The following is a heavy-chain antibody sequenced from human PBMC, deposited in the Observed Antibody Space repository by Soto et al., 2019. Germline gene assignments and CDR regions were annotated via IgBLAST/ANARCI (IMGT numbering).Heavy chain of an antibody. Sequence: QVQLQESGPGLVKPSETLSLTCTVSGGSISSYFWSWIRQPPGKGLEWIGYIYYSGSTNYNPSLXSXAXIXXDTSKNQFSLKLTSATAADTAVYYCARGTYNWFDPWGQGTLVTVSS. CDR2: IYYSGST. V-gene: IGHV4-59*01. CDR3: ARGTYNWFDP. J-gene: IGHJ5*02. CDR1: GGSISSYF.